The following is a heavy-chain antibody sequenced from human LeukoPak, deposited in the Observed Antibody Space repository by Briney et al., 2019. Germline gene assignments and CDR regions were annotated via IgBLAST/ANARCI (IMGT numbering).Heavy chain of an antibody. D-gene: IGHD3-10*01. CDR2: INHSGST. V-gene: IGHV4-34*01. J-gene: IGHJ6*03. CDR3: ARRRSRDYYYYYYMDV. Sequence: NASETLSLTCTVSGGSISSYYWSWIRQPPGKGLEWIGEINHSGSTNYNPSLKSRVTISVDTPKNQFSLKLSSVTAADTAVYYCARRRSRDYYYYYYMDVWGKGTTVTISS. CDR1: GGSISSYY.